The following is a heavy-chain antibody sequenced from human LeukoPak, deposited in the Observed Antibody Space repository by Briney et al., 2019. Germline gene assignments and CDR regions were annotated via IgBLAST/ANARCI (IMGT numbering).Heavy chain of an antibody. CDR3: ARDSDWLLFDY. V-gene: IGHV3-74*01. CDR1: GFTFSAYW. D-gene: IGHD3-9*01. Sequence: TGGSLRLSWAVSGFTFSAYWMHWVRQVPGKGLVWVSRIHREGTTTIYADSVKGRFTISRDNGKNTLYLHMNSLRADDTAVYYCARDSDWLLFDYWGQGTLVTASS. J-gene: IGHJ4*02. CDR2: IHREGTTT.